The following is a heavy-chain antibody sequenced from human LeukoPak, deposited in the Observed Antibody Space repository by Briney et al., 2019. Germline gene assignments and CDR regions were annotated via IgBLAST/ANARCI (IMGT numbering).Heavy chain of an antibody. CDR3: AKERGHVLRFLEWLGYFDC. J-gene: IGHJ4*02. D-gene: IGHD3-3*01. CDR2: ISGSGGST. Sequence: GGSLRLSCAASGFTFTSYAMSWVRQAPGKGLEWVSAISGSGGSTYYADSVKGRFTISRDNSKNTLYLQMNSLRAEDTAVYYCAKERGHVLRFLEWLGYFDCWGQGTLVTVSS. CDR1: GFTFTSYA. V-gene: IGHV3-23*01.